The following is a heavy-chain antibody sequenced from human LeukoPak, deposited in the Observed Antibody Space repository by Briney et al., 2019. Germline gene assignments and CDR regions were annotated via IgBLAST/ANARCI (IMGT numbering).Heavy chain of an antibody. CDR3: ARDFERYDFWSGYYTPLYYFDY. J-gene: IGHJ4*02. CDR1: GYSISSGYY. CDR2: IYHSGST. D-gene: IGHD3-3*01. Sequence: SETLSLTCTISGYSISSGYYWGWIRQPPGKGLEWIGSIYHSGSTYYNPSLKSRVTISVDTSKNQFSLKLSSVTAADTAVYYCARDFERYDFWSGYYTPLYYFDYWGQGTLVTVSS. V-gene: IGHV4-38-2*02.